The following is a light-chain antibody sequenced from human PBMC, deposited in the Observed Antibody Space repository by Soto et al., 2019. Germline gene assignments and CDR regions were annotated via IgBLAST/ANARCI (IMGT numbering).Light chain of an antibody. Sequence: DIQMTQSPSSLSASVGDRVTITCRASEDISNYLAWYQQKTGKVPKLLIYGASTLQSGVPSRFSGSGSGTDVTLTISSLQTEDVATYYCQNYNRAPWTFGQGTKVESK. V-gene: IGKV1-27*01. CDR3: QNYNRAPWT. CDR2: GAS. CDR1: EDISNY. J-gene: IGKJ1*01.